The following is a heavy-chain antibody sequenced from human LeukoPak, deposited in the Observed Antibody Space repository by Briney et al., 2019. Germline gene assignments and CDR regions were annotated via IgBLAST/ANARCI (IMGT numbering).Heavy chain of an antibody. CDR1: GFTFSNYA. CDR3: AKDPNGDYVGAFDS. V-gene: IGHV3-23*01. J-gene: IGHJ3*02. D-gene: IGHD4-17*01. Sequence: GGSLRLSCAASGFTFSNYAMNWVRQAPGKGLEWVAVMSGSGASTHYADSVKGRFTISRDNSREMLYLQMNSLRVEDTAVYYCAKDPNGDYVGAFDSWGQGTMVTVSS. CDR2: MSGSGAST.